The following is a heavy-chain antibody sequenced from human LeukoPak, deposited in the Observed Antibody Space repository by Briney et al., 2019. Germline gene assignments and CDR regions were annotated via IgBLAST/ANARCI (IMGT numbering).Heavy chain of an antibody. CDR1: GFTFSSYA. CDR2: IKTDGSEK. Sequence: PGGSLRLSCAASGFTFSSYAMHWVRQAPGKGLQWVANIKTDGSEKYYVDSVKGRFTISRDNAKNSLFLQMNSLRAEDTAVYYCASRPYDNSGYYYVWGQGTLVTVSS. J-gene: IGHJ4*02. V-gene: IGHV3-7*01. D-gene: IGHD3-22*01. CDR3: ASRPYDNSGYYYV.